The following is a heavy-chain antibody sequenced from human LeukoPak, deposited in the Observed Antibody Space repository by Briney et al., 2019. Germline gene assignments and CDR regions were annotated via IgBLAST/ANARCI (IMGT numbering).Heavy chain of an antibody. Sequence: SETLSLTCTVSGDSISSYFWSWIRQPPEKGLEWIGYIYNTGSTNYDPSLKSRVTISVDTSKNQFSLKLSSVTAADTAVYYCARHSHSNYLFDYWGQGTLVTVSS. CDR2: IYNTGST. CDR1: GDSISSYF. D-gene: IGHD4-11*01. CDR3: ARHSHSNYLFDY. V-gene: IGHV4-59*08. J-gene: IGHJ4*02.